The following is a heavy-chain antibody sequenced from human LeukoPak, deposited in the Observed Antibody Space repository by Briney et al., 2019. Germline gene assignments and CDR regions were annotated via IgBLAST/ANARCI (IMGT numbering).Heavy chain of an antibody. V-gene: IGHV3-74*01. Sequence: GGSLRLSCAVSGFTLSDSWMHWVRQAPGQGPEWLSRTSKDGSDTVYADSAKGRLTASRDNAKNTVYLELTNLRPDDTALYYCARGGYSGSYYRFSWGRGTLVTVAS. CDR1: GFTLSDSW. CDR3: ARGGYSGSYYRFS. J-gene: IGHJ4*02. D-gene: IGHD6-25*01. CDR2: TSKDGSDT.